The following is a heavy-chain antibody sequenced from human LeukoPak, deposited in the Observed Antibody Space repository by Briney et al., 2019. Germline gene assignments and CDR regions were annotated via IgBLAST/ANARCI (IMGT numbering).Heavy chain of an antibody. D-gene: IGHD2-2*01. CDR2: INHSGST. V-gene: IGHV4-34*01. CDR1: VGPFSGYY. Sequence: SETLSLTCAVYVGPFSGYYWSWIRQPPGKGLEWIGEINHSGSTNYNPSLKSRVTIEVDTSKNQFSLTLSSVTAADTAVYYCARRDPRRSTSYFDYWGQGTLVTVSS. CDR3: ARRDPRRSTSYFDY. J-gene: IGHJ4*02.